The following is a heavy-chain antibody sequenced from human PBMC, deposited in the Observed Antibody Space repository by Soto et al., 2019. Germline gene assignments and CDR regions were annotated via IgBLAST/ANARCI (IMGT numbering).Heavy chain of an antibody. CDR1: GFAISDYG. D-gene: IGHD6-19*01. CDR3: ANDGAAIAVTGHETFEI. Sequence: QMQLVESGGGVVQLGKSLRLSCAASGFAISDYGMHWVRQTPGKGLEWVALISYDGIYEYYADSVKGRFTLSRDNSKNTLYLQMNSLSTGDTAIYYCANDGAAIAVTGHETFEIWGQGTMVTVSS. CDR2: ISYDGIYE. V-gene: IGHV3-30*18. J-gene: IGHJ3*02.